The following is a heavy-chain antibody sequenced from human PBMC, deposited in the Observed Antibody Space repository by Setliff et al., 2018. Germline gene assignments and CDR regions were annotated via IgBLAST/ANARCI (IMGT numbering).Heavy chain of an antibody. CDR3: ARSLGSGSYWNSRPFYSDY. V-gene: IGHV4-59*08. Sequence: SETLSLTCSVSGGSINRDYWNWIRQPPGKGLEWLGYIHYSGNTNYHPSLKSRVTISGDTSKNPFSLKVNSVTAADTAVYYCARSLGSGSYWNSRPFYSDYWGQGTLVTVSS. CDR1: GGSINRDY. D-gene: IGHD3-10*01. J-gene: IGHJ4*02. CDR2: IHYSGNT.